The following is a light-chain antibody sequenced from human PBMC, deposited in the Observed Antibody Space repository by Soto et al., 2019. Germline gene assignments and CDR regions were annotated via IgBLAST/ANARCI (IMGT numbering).Light chain of an antibody. Sequence: IVLARSPATLSLSPVERATRSCSVSQSVSSSYLAWYQQKPGQAPRLLIYGAFNRATGIPDRFSGSGSGTDFTLTFSRLEPEDFAVYYCQQYGDSPATFGPGTKVDIK. CDR3: QQYGDSPAT. CDR1: QSVSSSY. CDR2: GAF. J-gene: IGKJ3*01. V-gene: IGKV3-20*01.